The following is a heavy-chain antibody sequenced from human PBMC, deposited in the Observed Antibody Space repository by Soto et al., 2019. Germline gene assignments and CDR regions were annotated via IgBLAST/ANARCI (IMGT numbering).Heavy chain of an antibody. CDR1: GGSISSGGYS. CDR2: IYQSGST. V-gene: IGHV4-30-2*01. CDR3: ARESRSSRYDSSAYSQYWSFDL. D-gene: IGHD3-22*01. J-gene: IGHJ2*01. Sequence: QLQLQESGSGLVKPSQTLSLTCAVSGGSISSGGYSWSWIRQPPGKGLEWIGYIYQSGSTYYNPSLKSRVTISVDRSKNQFALKLSSVTAADTAVYYCARESRSSRYDSSAYSQYWSFDLWGRGTLVTVSS.